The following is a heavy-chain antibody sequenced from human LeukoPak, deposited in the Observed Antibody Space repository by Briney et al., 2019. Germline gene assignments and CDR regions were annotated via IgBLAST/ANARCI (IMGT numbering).Heavy chain of an antibody. CDR3: AKYYGSGTYAVDY. CDR1: GFTFSTSY. J-gene: IGHJ4*02. D-gene: IGHD3-10*01. Sequence: GGSLRLSCAASGFTFSTSYMHWVRHAPGKGLEWVSRISSDGSSTSYADSVKGRFTISRDNAKNTLYLQMNSLRAEDTAVYSCAKYYGSGTYAVDYWGQGTLVTVSS. CDR2: ISSDGSST. V-gene: IGHV3-74*01.